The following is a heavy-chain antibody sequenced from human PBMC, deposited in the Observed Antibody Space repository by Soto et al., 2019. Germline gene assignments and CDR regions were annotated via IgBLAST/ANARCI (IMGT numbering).Heavy chain of an antibody. CDR2: IIPIFGKP. Sequence: QVQLVQSGAEVKKPGSSVKVSCKTSGGPFSTYAINWVRQAPGQGLEWMGGIIPIFGKPNYAQKFQGRVTITADESTSPAHMDLSSLRSEDTAVYYCARVGGVGATPYYFEYWGQGTLVTVSS. CDR3: ARVGGVGATPYYFEY. CDR1: GGPFSTYA. J-gene: IGHJ4*02. V-gene: IGHV1-69*01. D-gene: IGHD3-16*01.